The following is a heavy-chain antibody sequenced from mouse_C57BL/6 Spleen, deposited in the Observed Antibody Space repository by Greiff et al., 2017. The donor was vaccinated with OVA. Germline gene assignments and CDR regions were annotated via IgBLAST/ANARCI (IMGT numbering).Heavy chain of an antibody. CDR2: ISSGGSYT. CDR1: GFTFSSYG. V-gene: IGHV5-6*01. Sequence: EVMLVESGGDLVKPGGSLKLSCAASGFTFSSYGMSWVRQTPDKRLEWVATISSGGSYTYYPDSVKGRFTISRDNAKNTLYLQMISLKSEDTAMYYCARPSTMVTTRYFDVWGTGTTVTVSS. D-gene: IGHD2-2*01. CDR3: ARPSTMVTTRYFDV. J-gene: IGHJ1*03.